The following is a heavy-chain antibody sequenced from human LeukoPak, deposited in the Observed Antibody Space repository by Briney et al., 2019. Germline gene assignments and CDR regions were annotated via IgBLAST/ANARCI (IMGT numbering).Heavy chain of an antibody. CDR1: GGTFSSYA. Sequence: ASVKVSCTASGGTFSSYAISWVRQAPGQGLECMGRIIPIFGTANYAQKFRGRVTITTDESTSTAYMGLSSLRSEDTAVYYCARPLGGYSYGFGYWGQGTLVTVSS. J-gene: IGHJ4*02. V-gene: IGHV1-69*05. D-gene: IGHD5-18*01. CDR2: IIPIFGTA. CDR3: ARPLGGYSYGFGY.